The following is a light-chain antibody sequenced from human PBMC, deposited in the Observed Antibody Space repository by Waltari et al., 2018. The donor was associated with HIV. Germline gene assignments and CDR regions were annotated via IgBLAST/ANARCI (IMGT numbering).Light chain of an antibody. CDR2: WAS. V-gene: IGKV4-1*01. J-gene: IGKJ2*01. Sequence: DIVMTQSPDSLAVSLGERATINCKSSQSVLYSSNNKNYLAWYQQKPGQPPKLLIYWASTRESGVPDRFSGSGSGTDFTLTISSLQAEDVAVYYCQQYDSTPSTFGQGTKLEIK. CDR1: QSVLYSSNNKNY. CDR3: QQYDSTPST.